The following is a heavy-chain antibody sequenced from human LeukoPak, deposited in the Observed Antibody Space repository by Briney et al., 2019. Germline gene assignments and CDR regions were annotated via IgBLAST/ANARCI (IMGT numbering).Heavy chain of an antibody. J-gene: IGHJ6*03. Sequence: GGSLRLSCAASGFTVISNYMSWVRQAPGKGLEWVSVIYSGGSTYYADSVKGRFTISRDNSKNTLYLQMNSLRAEDTAVYYCARGTAGLSGMDVWGKGTTVTVSS. D-gene: IGHD6-13*01. CDR1: GFTVISNY. CDR3: ARGTAGLSGMDV. V-gene: IGHV3-53*01. CDR2: IYSGGST.